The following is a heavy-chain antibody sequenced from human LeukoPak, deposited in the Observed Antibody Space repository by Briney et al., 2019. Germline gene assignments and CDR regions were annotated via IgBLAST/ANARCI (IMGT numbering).Heavy chain of an antibody. D-gene: IGHD3-22*01. Sequence: SETLSLTCAVYGGSFSGYYWSWIRQPPGKGLEWIGEINHSGSTNYNPSLKSRVTISVDTSKNQFSLKLSSVTAADTAVYYCAREVSPGYYDSSGYPPGNYWYFDLWGRGTLVTVSS. CDR2: INHSGST. J-gene: IGHJ2*01. CDR1: GGSFSGYY. CDR3: AREVSPGYYDSSGYPPGNYWYFDL. V-gene: IGHV4-34*01.